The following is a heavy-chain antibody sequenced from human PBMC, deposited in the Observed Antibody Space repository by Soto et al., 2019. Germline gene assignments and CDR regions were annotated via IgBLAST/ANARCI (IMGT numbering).Heavy chain of an antibody. CDR2: IKQDGSEK. Sequence: GGSLRLSCAASGFTFSSYWMSWVRQAPGKGLEWVANIKQDGSEKYYVDSVKGRFTISRDNAKNSLYLQMNSLRAEDTAVYYCARDGQQLESSYYYYYYMDVWGKGTTVTVSS. J-gene: IGHJ6*03. D-gene: IGHD6-13*01. CDR1: GFTFSSYW. CDR3: ARDGQQLESSYYYYYYMDV. V-gene: IGHV3-7*01.